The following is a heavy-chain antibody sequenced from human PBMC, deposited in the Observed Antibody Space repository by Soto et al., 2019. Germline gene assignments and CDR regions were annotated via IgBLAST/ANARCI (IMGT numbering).Heavy chain of an antibody. J-gene: IGHJ4*02. D-gene: IGHD5-18*01. CDR1: GYTFTSYG. CDR2: ISDYNGNT. Sequence: QVQLVQSGAEVKKPGASVKVSCKASGYTFTSYGITWVRQAPGQGLEWMGWISDYNGNTNYAKKLQGRVTMTTDTSTSKAYMGLRSLRSDDTAVYYCGGSLLGGYGLEGESDWGQGTLVTVSS. V-gene: IGHV1-18*01. CDR3: GGSLLGGYGLEGESD.